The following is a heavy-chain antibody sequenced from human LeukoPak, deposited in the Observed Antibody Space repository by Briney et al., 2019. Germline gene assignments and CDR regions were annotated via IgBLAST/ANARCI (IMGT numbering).Heavy chain of an antibody. CDR2: IYYSGST. D-gene: IGHD3-10*01. V-gene: IGHV4-39*01. CDR1: GGSISSSSYY. Sequence: SETLSLTCTVSGGSISSSSYYWGWIRQPPGKGLEWIGSIYYSGSTYYNPSLKSRVTISVDTSKNQFSLKLSSVTAADTAVYYCARHFQRRFEMFDPWGQGTLVTVSS. J-gene: IGHJ5*02. CDR3: ARHFQRRFEMFDP.